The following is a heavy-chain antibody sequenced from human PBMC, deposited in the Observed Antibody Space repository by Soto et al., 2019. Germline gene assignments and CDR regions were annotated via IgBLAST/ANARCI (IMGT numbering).Heavy chain of an antibody. Sequence: SETLSLTCTVSGGSIDRSNYYWDWIRQPPGKGLEWIGTTYYNGNAYYNPSLKSRVTMSVDTSKNQFSLKLISVTAADTAVYYCARHFVAVVIKGWGYWGLGTPVTVSS. D-gene: IGHD3-22*01. J-gene: IGHJ4*02. V-gene: IGHV4-39*01. CDR1: GGSIDRSNYY. CDR3: ARHFVAVVIKGWGY. CDR2: TYYNGNA.